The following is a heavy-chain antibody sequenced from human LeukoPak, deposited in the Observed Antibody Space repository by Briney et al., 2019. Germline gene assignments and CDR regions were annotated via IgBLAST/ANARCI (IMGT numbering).Heavy chain of an antibody. J-gene: IGHJ3*02. CDR1: RFTFSSYG. Sequence: GGSLRLSCAASRFTFSSYGMHWVRQAPGKGLEWVAVISYDGSNKYYADSVKGRFTISRDNSKNTLYLQMNSLRAEDTAVYYCASPTVATLGKDAFDIWGQGTMVTVSS. D-gene: IGHD4-23*01. CDR3: ASPTVATLGKDAFDI. V-gene: IGHV3-30*03. CDR2: ISYDGSNK.